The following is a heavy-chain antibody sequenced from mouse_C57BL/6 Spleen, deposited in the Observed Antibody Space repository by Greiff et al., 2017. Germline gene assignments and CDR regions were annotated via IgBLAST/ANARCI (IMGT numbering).Heavy chain of an antibody. J-gene: IGHJ1*03. D-gene: IGHD2-4*01. CDR3: ARDQDYDWYFDV. Sequence: VQLQQSGPGLVKPSQSLSLTCSVTGYSITSGYYWNWIRQFPGNKLEWMGYISYDGSNNYNPSLKNRISITRDTAKKQFFLKLNSVTTEDTATYYCARDQDYDWYFDVWGTGTTVTVSS. V-gene: IGHV3-6*01. CDR2: ISYDGSN. CDR1: GYSITSGYY.